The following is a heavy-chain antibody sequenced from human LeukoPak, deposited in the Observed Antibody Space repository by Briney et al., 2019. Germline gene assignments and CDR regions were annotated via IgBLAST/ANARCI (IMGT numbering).Heavy chain of an antibody. V-gene: IGHV1-2*02. CDR2: INPNTGGT. Sequence: ASVKVSCKASGYTFTGYYIHWVRQAPGQGLEWMGWINPNTGGTNYAQKFQGRVTMTRDTSTSTVYMELSSLRSEDTAVYYCARDRRGGSYDLDYWGQGTLVTVSS. J-gene: IGHJ4*02. D-gene: IGHD1-26*01. CDR3: ARDRRGGSYDLDY. CDR1: GYTFTGYY.